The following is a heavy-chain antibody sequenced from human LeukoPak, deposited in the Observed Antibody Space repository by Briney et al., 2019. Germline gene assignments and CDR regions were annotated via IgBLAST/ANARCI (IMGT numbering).Heavy chain of an antibody. D-gene: IGHD3-3*01. Sequence: LETLSLTCGVSGESFSGYYWSWLRQPPGKGLEWIGEINQSGDTNYDPSFESRVTMSVDASKKQFSLKLKSVTAADGAVYYCARSLSPYYDVTSAYWVWGYWGQGTLVIISS. J-gene: IGHJ4*02. CDR2: INQSGDT. CDR3: ARSLSPYYDVTSAYWVWGY. V-gene: IGHV4-34*01. CDR1: GESFSGYY.